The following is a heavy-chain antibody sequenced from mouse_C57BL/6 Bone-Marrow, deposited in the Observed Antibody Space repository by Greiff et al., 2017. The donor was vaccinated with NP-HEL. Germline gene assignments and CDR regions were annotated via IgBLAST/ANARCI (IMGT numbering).Heavy chain of an antibody. CDR1: GYTFTSYW. Sequence: VQLQQPGAELVKPGASVKLSCKASGYTFTSYWMQWVKQRPGQGLEWIGEIDPSDSYTNYNQKFKGKATLTVDTSSSTAYMQLSSLTSEDSAVYYCARSRYYYGSRPYAMDYWGQGTSVTVSS. CDR2: IDPSDSYT. D-gene: IGHD1-1*01. V-gene: IGHV1-50*01. CDR3: ARSRYYYGSRPYAMDY. J-gene: IGHJ4*01.